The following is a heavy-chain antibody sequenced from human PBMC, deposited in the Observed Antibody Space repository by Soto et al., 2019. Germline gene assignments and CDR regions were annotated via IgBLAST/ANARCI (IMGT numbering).Heavy chain of an antibody. CDR2: ISAYNGNT. CDR1: GYSFTTYG. CDR3: AREGPAPYYYSGMDV. J-gene: IGHJ6*02. Sequence: QVQLVQSGGEVKKPGASVKVSCKTSGYSFTTYGISWVRQAPGQGLEWMGWISAYNGNTNYAQKLQGRVTMTTDTTTRTAYMELRRLRSDDTAVYYCAREGPAPYYYSGMDVWGQGSTVTVSS. V-gene: IGHV1-18*01.